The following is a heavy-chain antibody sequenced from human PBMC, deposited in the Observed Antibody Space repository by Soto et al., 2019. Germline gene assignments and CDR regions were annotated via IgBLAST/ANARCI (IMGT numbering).Heavy chain of an antibody. J-gene: IGHJ5*02. CDR2: ISAYNGNT. CDR1: GYTFTSYG. V-gene: IGHV1-18*01. Sequence: GASVKVSCKASGYTFTSYGISWVRQAPGQGLEWMGWISAYNGNTNYAQKLQGRVTMTTDTSTSTAYMELRSLRSDDTAVYYCARDRYYYDSSGYYINWFDPWGQGTLVTVSS. CDR3: ARDRYYYDSSGYYINWFDP. D-gene: IGHD3-22*01.